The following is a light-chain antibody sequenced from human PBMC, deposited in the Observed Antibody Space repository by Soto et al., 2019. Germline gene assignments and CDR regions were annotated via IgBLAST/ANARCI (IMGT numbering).Light chain of an antibody. CDR1: SSDVGGYNY. CDR3: SSYTGSITPVV. J-gene: IGLJ2*01. CDR2: DVS. V-gene: IGLV2-14*01. Sequence: QSALTQPASVSGSPGQSITISCTGTSSDVGGYNYVSWYQQHPGKAPKLMIYDVSNRPSGVSNRLSGSKSGNTASLTISGLQAEDEADYYCSSYTGSITPVVFGGGTKLTVL.